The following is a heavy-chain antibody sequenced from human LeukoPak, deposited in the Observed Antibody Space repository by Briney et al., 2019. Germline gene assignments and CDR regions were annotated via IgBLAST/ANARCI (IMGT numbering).Heavy chain of an antibody. CDR3: AKDGELIPAAPFDY. CDR1: GFTFSSYA. Sequence: PGGSLRFSCAASGFTFSSYAMSWVRQAPGKGLEWVSAISGSGGSTYYADSVKGRFTISRDNSKNTLYLQMNSLRAEDTAVYYCAKDGELIPAAPFDYWGQGTLVTVSS. J-gene: IGHJ4*02. D-gene: IGHD2-2*01. V-gene: IGHV3-23*01. CDR2: ISGSGGST.